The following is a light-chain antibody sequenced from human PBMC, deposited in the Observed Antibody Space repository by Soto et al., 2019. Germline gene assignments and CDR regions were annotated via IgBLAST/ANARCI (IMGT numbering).Light chain of an antibody. CDR2: GAS. CDR3: QQSYSSLMWT. Sequence: DIPMTQSPSSLSASVGDRVNITCRASQTISNSLNWYQQKPGQAPKLLIYGASSLQTGVPSRFSGSGSGTEFTLTISGLQPEDFASYYCQQSYSSLMWTFGQGTKVEIK. J-gene: IGKJ1*01. CDR1: QTISNS. V-gene: IGKV1-39*01.